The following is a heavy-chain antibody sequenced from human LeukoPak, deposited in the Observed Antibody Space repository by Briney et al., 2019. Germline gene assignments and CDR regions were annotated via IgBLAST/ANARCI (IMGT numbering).Heavy chain of an antibody. J-gene: IGHJ4*02. Sequence: ASVKVSCKASGYTFIHYGISWVRQAPGQGLEWMGWITAYNGNTNYAQKLQGRVTTTTDTSTSTAYMELGSLRSDDTAVYYCARGGSGWYEDYWGQGTLVTVSS. D-gene: IGHD6-19*01. CDR1: GYTFIHYG. CDR3: ARGGSGWYEDY. CDR2: ITAYNGNT. V-gene: IGHV1-18*01.